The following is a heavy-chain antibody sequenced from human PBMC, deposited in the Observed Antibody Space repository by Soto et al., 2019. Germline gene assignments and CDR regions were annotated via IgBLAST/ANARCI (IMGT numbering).Heavy chain of an antibody. CDR3: AHRRLSATINPFDI. J-gene: IGHJ3*02. CDR1: GFSLSTSGVG. Sequence: QITLKESGPTLVKPTQTLTLTCTFSGFSLSTSGVGVGWIRQPPGKALEWLALIYWDDDQRYSPSLKSRLTNTNHTSTYQVVHTTNNINPMDTPDYYYAHRRLSATINPFDISGQGTIVTVSS. V-gene: IGHV2-5*02. CDR2: IYWDDDQ. D-gene: IGHD6-13*01.